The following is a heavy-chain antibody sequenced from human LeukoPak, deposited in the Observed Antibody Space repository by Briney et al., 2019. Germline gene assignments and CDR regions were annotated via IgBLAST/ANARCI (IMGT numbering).Heavy chain of an antibody. Sequence: SVKVSCKASGGTFSSYDISWVRQAPGQGLEWMGRIIPIFGTANYAQKFQGRVTITTDESTSTAYMELSSLRSEDTAVYYCARVDSWDTAMVTLDYWGQGTLVTVSS. D-gene: IGHD5-18*01. CDR3: ARVDSWDTAMVTLDY. CDR1: GGTFSSYD. V-gene: IGHV1-69*05. CDR2: IIPIFGTA. J-gene: IGHJ4*02.